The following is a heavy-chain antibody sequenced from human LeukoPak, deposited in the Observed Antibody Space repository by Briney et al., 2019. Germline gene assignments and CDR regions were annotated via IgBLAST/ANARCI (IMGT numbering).Heavy chain of an antibody. CDR3: TFYPTQYGGFDY. CDR1: GFTFSSYA. V-gene: IGHV3-23*01. J-gene: IGHJ4*02. Sequence: PGGSLRLSCAASGFTFSSYAMSWVRQAPGKGLEWVSAISSSGGSTYYADSVKGRFTISRDNSKNTLYLQMNSLRAEDTAVYYCTFYPTQYGGFDYWGQGTLVTVSS. D-gene: IGHD4-23*01. CDR2: ISSSGGST.